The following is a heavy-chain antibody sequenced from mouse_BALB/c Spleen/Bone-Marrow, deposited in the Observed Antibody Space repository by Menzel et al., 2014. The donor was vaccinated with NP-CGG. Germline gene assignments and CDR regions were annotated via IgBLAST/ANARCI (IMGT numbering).Heavy chain of an antibody. CDR3: TNHYFDY. Sequence: GSELVRPGASVKLSCKASGYTLTSYWMHWVKQRPGQGLEWIGNIYPGSGSTNYDEKFKSKATLTVDTSSSTAYMQLSSLTSEDSAVYYCTNHYFDYWGQGTTLTVSS. CDR2: IYPGSGST. J-gene: IGHJ2*01. CDR1: GYTLTSYW. V-gene: IGHV1S22*01.